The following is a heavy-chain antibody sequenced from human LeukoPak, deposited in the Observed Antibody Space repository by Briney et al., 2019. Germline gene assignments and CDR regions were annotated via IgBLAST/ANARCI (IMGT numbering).Heavy chain of an antibody. Sequence: GGSLRLSCTVSGFTFSSYAMTWVRQAPGKGLEWLSYISSSSNNIYYADSVKGRFIISRDNAKNSLFLQMNGLRALDTAVYYCAKGRTGVDYWGQGTLVTVSS. D-gene: IGHD1-1*01. CDR3: AKGRTGVDY. J-gene: IGHJ4*02. V-gene: IGHV3-48*04. CDR2: ISSSSNNI. CDR1: GFTFSSYA.